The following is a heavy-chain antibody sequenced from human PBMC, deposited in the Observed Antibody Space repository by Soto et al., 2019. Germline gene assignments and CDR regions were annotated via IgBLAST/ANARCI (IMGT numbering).Heavy chain of an antibody. CDR3: ARHRATVTIYDAFDI. J-gene: IGHJ3*02. CDR1: GGSISSSSYY. V-gene: IGHV4-39*01. CDR2: IYYSGST. D-gene: IGHD4-17*01. Sequence: QLHLQESGPGLVKPSETLSLTCTVSGGSISSSSYYWGWIRQPPGKGLELIGTIYYSGSTYYNPSLKSRVIISVDTSKNQFSLRLSSVTAADTAVYYCARHRATVTIYDAFDIWGQGTMVTVSS.